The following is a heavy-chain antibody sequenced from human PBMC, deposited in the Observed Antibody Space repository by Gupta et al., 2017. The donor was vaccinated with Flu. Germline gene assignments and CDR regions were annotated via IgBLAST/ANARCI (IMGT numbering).Heavy chain of an antibody. CDR3: ARDRGYDVSRGLDP. J-gene: IGHJ5*02. CDR2: IWFDGTNK. Sequence: QLVESGGGVAQPGRSLRLTCSASGFTFSTHAMHWVRQPPGKGLEWVASIWFDGTNKKYVDSVKGRFSISRDNSINTMYLQMNILRVEDTAVYYCARDRGYDVSRGLDPWGQGTLVTDSP. CDR1: GFTFSTHA. V-gene: IGHV3-33*01. D-gene: IGHD5-12*01.